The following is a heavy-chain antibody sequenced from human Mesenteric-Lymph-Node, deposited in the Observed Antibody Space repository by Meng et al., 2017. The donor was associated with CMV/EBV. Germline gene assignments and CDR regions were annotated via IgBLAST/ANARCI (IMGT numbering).Heavy chain of an antibody. D-gene: IGHD1-26*01. CDR2: ISYDGSNK. V-gene: IGHV3-30*04. J-gene: IGHJ6*02. CDR3: ARDQKETGSGSYYYYYYGMDV. Sequence: GESLKISCAASGFTFSSYAMHWVRQAPGKGLEWVVVISYDGSNKYYADSVKGRFTISRDNSKNTLYLQMNSLRAEDTAVYYCARDQKETGSGSYYYYYYGMDVWGQGTTVTVSS. CDR1: GFTFSSYA.